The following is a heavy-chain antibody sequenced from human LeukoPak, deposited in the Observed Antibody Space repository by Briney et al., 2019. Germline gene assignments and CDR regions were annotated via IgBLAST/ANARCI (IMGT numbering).Heavy chain of an antibody. CDR1: GFTFSSYG. V-gene: IGHV3-30*02. Sequence: PGGSLRLSCAASGFTFSSYGMHWVRQAPGKGLEWVAFIRYDGSNKYYTDSVKGRFTISRDNSKNTLYLQMNSLRAEDTAVYYCAKDRGCSTSCYGEPDDAFDIWGQGTMVTVSS. D-gene: IGHD2-2*01. CDR3: AKDRGCSTSCYGEPDDAFDI. J-gene: IGHJ3*02. CDR2: IRYDGSNK.